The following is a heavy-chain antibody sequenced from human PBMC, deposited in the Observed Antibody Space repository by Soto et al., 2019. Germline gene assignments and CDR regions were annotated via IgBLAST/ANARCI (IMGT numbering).Heavy chain of an antibody. V-gene: IGHV1-69*01. CDR1: GGTFSSYA. CDR2: IIPIFGTA. J-gene: IGHJ5*02. D-gene: IGHD2-8*01. CDR3: AGGLGYCTNGVCYHNWFDP. Sequence: QVQLVQSGAEVKKPGSSVKVSCKASGGTFSSYAISWVRQAPGQGIEWMGGIIPIFGTANYAQKFQGRVTITADESTSTAYMELSSLRSEDTAVYYCAGGLGYCTNGVCYHNWFDPWGQGTLVTVSS.